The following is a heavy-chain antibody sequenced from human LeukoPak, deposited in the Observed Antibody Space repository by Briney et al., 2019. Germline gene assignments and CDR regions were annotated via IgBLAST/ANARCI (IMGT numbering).Heavy chain of an antibody. D-gene: IGHD3-9*01. V-gene: IGHV1-2*02. CDR3: ARGDSTYYDILTGSLGPYYYYGMDV. Sequence: ASVKVSCKASGYTFTGYYMHWVRQAPGQGLEWMGWINPNSGGTNYAQKFQGRVTMTRDTSTSTVYMELSSLRSEDTAVYYCARGDSTYYDILTGSLGPYYYYGMDVWGQGTTVTVSS. CDR1: GYTFTGYY. CDR2: INPNSGGT. J-gene: IGHJ6*02.